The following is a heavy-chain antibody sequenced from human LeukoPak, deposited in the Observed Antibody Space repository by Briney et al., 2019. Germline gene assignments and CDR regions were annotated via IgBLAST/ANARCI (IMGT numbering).Heavy chain of an antibody. CDR1: GFTFSSYA. CDR2: MSHDGTNK. Sequence: PGGSLRLSCAASGFTFSSYAMHWVRQAPGKGLEWVAVMSHDGTNKYYADSVKGRFTISRDNSKNTLYLQMNSLRAEDTAVYYCAKDRVFADYTGPVDYWGQGTLVTVSS. CDR3: AKDRVFADYTGPVDY. V-gene: IGHV3-30*18. D-gene: IGHD4-11*01. J-gene: IGHJ4*02.